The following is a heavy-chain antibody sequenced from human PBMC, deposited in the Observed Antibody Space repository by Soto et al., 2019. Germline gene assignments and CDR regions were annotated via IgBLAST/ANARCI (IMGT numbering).Heavy chain of an antibody. J-gene: IGHJ4*02. CDR2: ISSSSSYI. CDR3: ARVGVELPWYYFDS. CDR1: GFTFSSYS. Sequence: EVQLVESGGGLVKPGGSLRLSCAASGFTFSSYSMNWVRQAPGKGLEWVSSISSSSSYIYYADSVKGRFTISRDNAKNALHLPMSSLSAADTPGYYCARVGVELPWYYFDSLGQGTLVTVSS. V-gene: IGHV3-21*01. D-gene: IGHD2-8*01.